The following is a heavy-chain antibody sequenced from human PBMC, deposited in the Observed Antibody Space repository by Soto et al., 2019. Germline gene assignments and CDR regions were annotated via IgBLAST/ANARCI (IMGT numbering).Heavy chain of an antibody. V-gene: IGHV3-23*01. D-gene: IGHD2-15*01. J-gene: IGHJ1*01. CDR1: GFTFSSYA. Sequence: GGSLRLSCAASGFTFSSYAMSWVRQAPGKGLEWVSAISGSGGSTYYADSVKGRFTISRDNSKNTLYLQMNSLRAEDTAVYYCAKDYRAEAIVVVVAAGGLEYFQHWGQGTLVTVSS. CDR2: ISGSGGST. CDR3: AKDYRAEAIVVVVAAGGLEYFQH.